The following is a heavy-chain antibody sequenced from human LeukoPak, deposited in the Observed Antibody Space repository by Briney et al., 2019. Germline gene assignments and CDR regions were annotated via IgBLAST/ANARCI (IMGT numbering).Heavy chain of an antibody. V-gene: IGHV1-18*01. CDR3: ARSRGNYYDSSGYSLGAFDI. Sequence: GASVKVSCKASGYTFTSYGISWVRQAPGQGLEWMGWISAYNGNTNYAQKLQGRVTMTTDTSTSTAYMELRSLRSDDTAVCYCARSRGNYYDSSGYSLGAFDIWGQGTMVTVSS. D-gene: IGHD3-22*01. J-gene: IGHJ3*02. CDR1: GYTFTSYG. CDR2: ISAYNGNT.